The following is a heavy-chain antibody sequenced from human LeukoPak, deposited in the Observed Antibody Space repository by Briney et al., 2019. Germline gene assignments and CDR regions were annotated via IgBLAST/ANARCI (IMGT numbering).Heavy chain of an antibody. D-gene: IGHD5-12*01. CDR3: AKDTVKVTTIRRVPHYMDV. CDR1: GFTFSSFG. Sequence: GGTLRLSCAASGFTFSSFGMSWVRQAPGKGLEWVSAISGSGGSTYNADSVKGRFTISRDNSKNTLYLQMNSLRAEDTAVYYCAKDTVKVTTIRRVPHYMDVWGKGTTVTISS. CDR2: ISGSGGST. J-gene: IGHJ6*03. V-gene: IGHV3-23*01.